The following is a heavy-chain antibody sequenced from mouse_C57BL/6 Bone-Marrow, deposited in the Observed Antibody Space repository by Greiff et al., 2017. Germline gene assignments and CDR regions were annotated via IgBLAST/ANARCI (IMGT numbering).Heavy chain of an antibody. CDR3: ARGVDY. J-gene: IGHJ2*01. Sequence: EVKLMESGGGLVKPGGSLKLSCAASGFTFSSYAMSWVRQTPEKRLEWVATISDGGSYTYYPDNVKGRFTISRDNAKNNLYLQMRHLKAEDTAMYYCARGVDYWGQGTTLTVSS. CDR2: ISDGGSYT. V-gene: IGHV5-4*03. CDR1: GFTFSSYA.